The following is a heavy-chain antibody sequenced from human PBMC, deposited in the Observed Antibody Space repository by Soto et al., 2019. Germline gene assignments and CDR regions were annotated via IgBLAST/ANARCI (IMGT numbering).Heavy chain of an antibody. Sequence: QVQLVQSGAEVKKPGASVKVSCKASGYTFTGYXXXWVXQAPGQGLEWMGWINPNSXGTNYAQKFQGWVXXTRXTXXXXXXXXXXXXXSDDTAVYYCARAEKGYSGYAFDIWGQGTMVTVSS. CDR3: ARAEKGYSGYAFDI. D-gene: IGHD5-12*01. J-gene: IGHJ3*02. V-gene: IGHV1-2*04. CDR1: GYTFTGYX. CDR2: INPNSXGT.